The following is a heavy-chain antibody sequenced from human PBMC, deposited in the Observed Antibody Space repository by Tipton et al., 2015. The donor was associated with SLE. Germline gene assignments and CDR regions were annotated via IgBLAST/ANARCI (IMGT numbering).Heavy chain of an antibody. Sequence: TLSLTCTVSGASISSSGYYWGWIRPSPGKGLEWIGSFYYSGTTYYTPSLKSRVTISVDTSKNQFSLELNSVTAADTAVYFCAREGGYAGSGSYGTVWGQGTTVTVSS. CDR3: AREGGYAGSGSYGTV. V-gene: IGHV4-39*07. CDR2: FYYSGTT. D-gene: IGHD3-10*01. J-gene: IGHJ6*02. CDR1: GASISSSGYY.